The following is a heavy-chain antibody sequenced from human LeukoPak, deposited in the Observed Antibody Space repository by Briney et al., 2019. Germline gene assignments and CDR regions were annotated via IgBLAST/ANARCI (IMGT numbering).Heavy chain of an antibody. CDR2: INPNSGGT. J-gene: IGHJ6*03. V-gene: IGHV1-2*02. Sequence: ASVKVSCKASGYTFTGYYMHWVRQAPGQGLEWMGWINPNSGGTNYAQKFQGRATMTRDTSISTAYMELSRLRSDDTAVYYCARGTPFDYYYMDVWGKGTTVTVSS. D-gene: IGHD2/OR15-2a*01. CDR1: GYTFTGYY. CDR3: ARGTPFDYYYMDV.